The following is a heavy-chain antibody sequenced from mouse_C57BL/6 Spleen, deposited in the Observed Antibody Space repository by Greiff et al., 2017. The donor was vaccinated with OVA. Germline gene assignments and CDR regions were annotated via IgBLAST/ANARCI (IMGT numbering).Heavy chain of an antibody. CDR1: GFTFSDYY. D-gene: IGHD2-9*01. CDR2: INYDGSST. J-gene: IGHJ2*01. CDR3: GGDWAYYGCDGFDY. Sequence: EVNVVESEGGLVQPGSSMKLSCTASGFTFSDYYMAWVRQVPEKGLEWVANINYDGSSTYYLDSMKSRFIISRDNAKNILYLQMSSLKSEDTATYYCGGDWAYYGCDGFDYWGQGTTLTVSS. V-gene: IGHV5-16*01.